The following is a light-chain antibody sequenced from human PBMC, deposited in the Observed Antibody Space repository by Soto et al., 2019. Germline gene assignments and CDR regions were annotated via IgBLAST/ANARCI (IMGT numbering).Light chain of an antibody. CDR1: SSNIGSNT. CDR3: ATWDDSLNGPV. CDR2: VNN. V-gene: IGLV1-44*01. J-gene: IGLJ2*01. Sequence: QSVLTQPPSASGTPGQRVTISCSGGSSNIGSNTVSWYQQLQGTAPKLVMYVNNQRSSGVPDRLSGSKSGTSASLAISGIQSEDEADYYCATWDDSLNGPVFGGGTKLTVL.